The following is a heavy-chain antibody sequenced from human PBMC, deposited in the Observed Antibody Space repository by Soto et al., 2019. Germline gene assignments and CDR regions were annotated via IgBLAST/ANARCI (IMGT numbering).Heavy chain of an antibody. CDR1: GVTLSSYA. J-gene: IGHJ4*02. Sequence: EVQLVESGGGLVQPGGSLRLSCAVFGVTLSSYAMNWVRQAPGKGLEWVSYINKNGGTVSYADSVKGRFTISRDNAENSLHLQMNSLSAEDTAVYYCATGVWYYFDYWGQGALVTVSS. D-gene: IGHD2-21*01. CDR2: INKNGGTV. V-gene: IGHV3-48*03. CDR3: ATGVWYYFDY.